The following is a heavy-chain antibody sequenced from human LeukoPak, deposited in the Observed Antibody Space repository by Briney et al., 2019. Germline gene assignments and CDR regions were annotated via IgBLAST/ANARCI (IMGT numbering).Heavy chain of an antibody. J-gene: IGHJ6*02. CDR3: ARGYVGDYYYYGMDV. D-gene: IGHD3-16*01. CDR2: IYPGDSDT. Sequence: GESLKISCKGSGYSFTSYWIGWVRQTPGKGLEWMGIIYPGDSDTRYSPSFQGQVTISADKSISTAYLQWSSLKASDTAMYYCARGYVGDYYYYGMDVWGQGTLVTVSS. V-gene: IGHV5-51*01. CDR1: GYSFTSYW.